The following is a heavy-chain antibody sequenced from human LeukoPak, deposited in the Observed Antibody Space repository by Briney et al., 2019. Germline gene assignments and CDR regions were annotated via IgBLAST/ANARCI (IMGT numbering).Heavy chain of an antibody. CDR1: GYTCTGYY. Sequence: ASVKVSCKASGYTCTGYYMHWVRQAPGQGLVWMGRINPNSGGTNYAQKFQGRVTMTRDTSISKAYMELSRLRSDDTAVYYCARVEYSNDYWGQGTLVTVSS. V-gene: IGHV1-2*06. J-gene: IGHJ4*02. CDR2: INPNSGGT. D-gene: IGHD6-6*01. CDR3: ARVEYSNDY.